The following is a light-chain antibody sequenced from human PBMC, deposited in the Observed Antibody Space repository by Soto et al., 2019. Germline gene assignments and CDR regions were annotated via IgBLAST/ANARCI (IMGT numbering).Light chain of an antibody. CDR1: QSVTDNY. V-gene: IGKV3-20*01. Sequence: EIVLTQSPATLYSAPGERATLACRASQSVTDNYLARYQQKPGQAPRLVISGASSRTSGIPDRFSASGSGTDFTLTISGLVPEGFGGYYCQQYSRARLTFGRGTKVEIK. CDR3: QQYSRARLT. J-gene: IGKJ1*01. CDR2: GAS.